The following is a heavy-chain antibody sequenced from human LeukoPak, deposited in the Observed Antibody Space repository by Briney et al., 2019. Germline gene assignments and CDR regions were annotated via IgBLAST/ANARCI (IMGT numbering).Heavy chain of an antibody. CDR1: GFTFSSYG. CDR2: IIGSGSST. J-gene: IGHJ4*02. D-gene: IGHD4-17*01. CDR3: ASRPHGDYPILDY. V-gene: IGHV3-23*01. Sequence: GGSLRLSCAASGFTFSSYGMSWVRQAPGKGLQWVSVIIGSGSSTYYADSVKGRFTISRDNSRNTLYLQMNSLRAEDTAVYYCASRPHGDYPILDYWGQGTLVTVSS.